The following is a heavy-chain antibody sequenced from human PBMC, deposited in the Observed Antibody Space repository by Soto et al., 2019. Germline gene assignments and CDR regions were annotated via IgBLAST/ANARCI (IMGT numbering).Heavy chain of an antibody. D-gene: IGHD1-26*01. CDR3: ARGGALPVRKDACHV. Sequence: SETLSLTCTVSGGSISTYYWNWIRQPPGKGLEWIGYIYYSGSTNYNPSLKSRVTMSVDTSKNYLSLKLTSVTAADTAVYYCARGGALPVRKDACHVWGRGTMGTVS. V-gene: IGHV4-59*01. CDR2: IYYSGST. CDR1: GGSISTYY. J-gene: IGHJ3*01.